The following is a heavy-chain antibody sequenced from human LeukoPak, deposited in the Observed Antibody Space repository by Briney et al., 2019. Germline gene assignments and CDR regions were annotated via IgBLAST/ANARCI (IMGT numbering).Heavy chain of an antibody. Sequence: SETLSLTCAVYGGSFSGYYWSWIRQPPGKGLEWIGEINHSGSTNYNPSLKSRVTISVDTSKNQFSLKLSSVTAADTAVYYRARPKGPKYNWFDPWGQGTLVTVSS. CDR3: ARPKGPKYNWFDP. V-gene: IGHV4-34*01. J-gene: IGHJ5*02. CDR1: GGSFSGYY. CDR2: INHSGST.